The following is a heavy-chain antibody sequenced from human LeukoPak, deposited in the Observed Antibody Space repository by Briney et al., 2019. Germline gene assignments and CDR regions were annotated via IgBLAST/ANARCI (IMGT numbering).Heavy chain of an antibody. CDR2: IRGSGAGT. D-gene: IGHD3-22*01. J-gene: IGHJ5*02. Sequence: GGSLRLSCAASGFTFRSYAMSWVRQAPGKGLEWVSSIRGSGAGTYYADSVKGRFTISRDNSKNTLYLQMNSRRAEDTAVYYCAKDREESGYYTWFDPWGQGTLVTVSS. CDR3: AKDREESGYYTWFDP. V-gene: IGHV3-23*01. CDR1: GFTFRSYA.